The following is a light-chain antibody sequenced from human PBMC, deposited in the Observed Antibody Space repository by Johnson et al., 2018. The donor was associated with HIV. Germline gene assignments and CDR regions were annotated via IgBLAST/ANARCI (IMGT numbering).Light chain of an antibody. CDR1: SSNIGNNY. J-gene: IGLJ1*01. Sequence: QPVLTQPPSVSAAPGQKVTISCSGSSSNIGNNYVSWYQQLPGTAPKLLIYDNNKRPSGIPDRFSGSKSGTSATLGITVLQTGDEADYYCGTWGGVFGTGTKVTVL. V-gene: IGLV1-51*01. CDR3: GTWGGV. CDR2: DNN.